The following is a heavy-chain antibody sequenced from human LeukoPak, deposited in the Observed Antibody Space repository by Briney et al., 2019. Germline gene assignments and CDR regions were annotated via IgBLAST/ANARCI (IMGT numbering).Heavy chain of an antibody. J-gene: IGHJ4*02. Sequence: GASVKVSCKASGYTFTSYAISWVRQAPGQGLEWMGGIIPIFGTANYAQKFQGRVTITADKSTSTAYMELSSLRSEDTAVYYCASPVLWFGELLRYDYWGQGTLVTVSS. V-gene: IGHV1-69*06. CDR1: GYTFTSYA. D-gene: IGHD3-10*01. CDR2: IIPIFGTA. CDR3: ASPVLWFGELLRYDY.